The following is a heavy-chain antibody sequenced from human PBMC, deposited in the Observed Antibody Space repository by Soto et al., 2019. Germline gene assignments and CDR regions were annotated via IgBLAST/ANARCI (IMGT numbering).Heavy chain of an antibody. Sequence: PSETLSLTCTVSGGSISSSTYYWDWIRQPPGKGLEWIGAVYYTGNKNYNPSLESRVTMSVDTSKNQFSLKLSSVTPTDTAVYYCARRSSSSLGSLFDPWGRGILVTVSS. CDR3: ARRSSSSLGSLFDP. J-gene: IGHJ5*02. CDR2: VYYTGNK. CDR1: GGSISSSTYY. D-gene: IGHD6-6*01. V-gene: IGHV4-39*01.